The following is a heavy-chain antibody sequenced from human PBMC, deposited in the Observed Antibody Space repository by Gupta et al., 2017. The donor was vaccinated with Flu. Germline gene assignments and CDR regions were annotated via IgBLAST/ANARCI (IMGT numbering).Heavy chain of an antibody. J-gene: IGHJ4*02. V-gene: IGHV1-69*01. D-gene: IGHD2-15*01. CDR3: ARKGGGHCSGGTCYSFDY. CDR1: GVTFSSYA. Sequence: QVQLVQSGAEVKKPGSSVKVSCKASGVTFSSYAIHWVRQAPDQGLEWMGGIIPVFGPTNYAQKFQGRVTITADESTSTAYMELSSLRSEDTAVYYCARKGGGHCSGGTCYSFDYWGQGTLVTVSS. CDR2: IIPVFGPT.